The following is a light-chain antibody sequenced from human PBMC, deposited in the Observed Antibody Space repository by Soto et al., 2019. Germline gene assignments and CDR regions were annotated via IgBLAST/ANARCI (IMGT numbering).Light chain of an antibody. CDR1: QSVSRN. CDR3: HQHGGSPET. CDR2: GAS. Sequence: EIVMTQSPATLSVSPGERATLSCRASQSVSRNLAWYQQKPGQAPRLLIFGASRRATGIPDRFIGSGSGTEFILTISRLEPDDFAIYHCHQHGGSPETFGQVTKVEIK. V-gene: IGKV3-20*01. J-gene: IGKJ1*01.